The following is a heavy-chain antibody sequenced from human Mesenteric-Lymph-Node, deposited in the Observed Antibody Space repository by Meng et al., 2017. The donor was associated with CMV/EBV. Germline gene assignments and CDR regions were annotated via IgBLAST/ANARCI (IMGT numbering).Heavy chain of an antibody. CDR1: VGSFSGHY. J-gene: IGHJ5*02. CDR3: ARQDPIFDP. V-gene: IGHV4-34*01. CDR2: IDHSGTP. Sequence: GSLRLSCAVYVGSFSGHYWSWIRQPPGRGLEWIGEIDHSGTPKYNPSLKSRVTISVDTSKNQFSLKLISVTAADTAVYYCARQDPIFDPWGQGNLVTVSS.